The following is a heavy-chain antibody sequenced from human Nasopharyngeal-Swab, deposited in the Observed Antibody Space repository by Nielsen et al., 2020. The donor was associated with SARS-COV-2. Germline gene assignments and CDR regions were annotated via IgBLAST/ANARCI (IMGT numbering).Heavy chain of an antibody. CDR2: IRSSSSYI. CDR1: GFPFNNYN. Sequence: GESLKISCSASGFPFNNYNFHWVRPAPGKGLEWVSSIRSSSSYIYYADSVKGRFTLSRDNAKNSLYLQMNSLRAEDTAVYYCARDGLDYDFWSAYFMDVWGQGTTVTVSS. J-gene: IGHJ6*02. V-gene: IGHV3-21*01. D-gene: IGHD3-3*01. CDR3: ARDGLDYDFWSAYFMDV.